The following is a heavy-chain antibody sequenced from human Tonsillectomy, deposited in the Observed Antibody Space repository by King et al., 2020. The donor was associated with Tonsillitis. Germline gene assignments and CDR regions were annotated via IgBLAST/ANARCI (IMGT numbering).Heavy chain of an antibody. Sequence: QLVQSGAEVKKPGASVKVSCKASGYTFTGYYMHWVRQAPGQGLEWMGWINPKSGGTNYSQKFQGRVTMTRDTSISTAYMEMSRLRSDDTAVYYCARGDRLDPDYWGQGTLVTVSS. J-gene: IGHJ4*02. CDR2: INPKSGGT. CDR1: GYTFTGYY. D-gene: IGHD3/OR15-3a*01. V-gene: IGHV1-2*02. CDR3: ARGDRLDPDY.